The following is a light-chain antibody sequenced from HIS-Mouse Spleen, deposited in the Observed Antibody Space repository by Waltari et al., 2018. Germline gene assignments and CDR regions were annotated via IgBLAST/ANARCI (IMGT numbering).Light chain of an antibody. CDR2: KDS. Sequence: SYELTQPPSVSVSLGQMARITCSGEALPKKYAYWYQQKPGQFPVLVIYKDSERPSGIPERFSGSSSETIVTLTISGVQAEDEADYYCLSADSSGTYYVFGTGTKVTVL. CDR1: ALPKKY. V-gene: IGLV3-16*01. J-gene: IGLJ1*01. CDR3: LSADSSGTYYV.